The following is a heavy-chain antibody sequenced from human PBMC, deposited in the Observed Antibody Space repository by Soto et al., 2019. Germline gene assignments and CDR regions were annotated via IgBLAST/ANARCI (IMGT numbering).Heavy chain of an antibody. Sequence: XSVKVSYNASGYTFTNYGISLVRQAPGQGLEWMGWISAYNGNTNYGQKLQGRVTMTTDTSTRTAYMELRSLRSDDTAVYYCARRSGVVNDYWGQGTLVTVSS. CDR3: ARRSGVVNDY. J-gene: IGHJ4*02. CDR1: GYTFTNYG. CDR2: ISAYNGNT. D-gene: IGHD2-15*01. V-gene: IGHV1-18*01.